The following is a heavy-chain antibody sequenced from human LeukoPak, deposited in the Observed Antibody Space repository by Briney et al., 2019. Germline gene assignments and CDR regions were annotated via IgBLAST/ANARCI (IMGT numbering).Heavy chain of an antibody. V-gene: IGHV3-21*01. J-gene: IGHJ3*02. CDR3: ARESGYRGDAFDI. CDR2: ISRSSSYI. Sequence: GGSLRLSCVASGFTFSSYSMNWVRQAPGKGLEWVSSISRSSSYINYADSLKGRFTISRDNAKNSVYLQMNSLRAEDTAVYYCARESGYRGDAFDIWGQGTMVTVSS. CDR1: GFTFSSYS. D-gene: IGHD5-18*01.